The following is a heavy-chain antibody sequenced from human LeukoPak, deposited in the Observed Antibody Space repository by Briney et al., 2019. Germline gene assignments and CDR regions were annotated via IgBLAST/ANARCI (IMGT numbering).Heavy chain of an antibody. Sequence: GASVKVSCKASGYTFTSYGISWVRQAPGQGLEWMGWISAYNGNTNYAQKFQGRVTMTTDTSTCTAYMELRSLRSDDTAVYYCARDLQAVVGSYYYHGMDVWGQGTTATVSS. CDR3: ARDLQAVVGSYYYHGMDV. CDR2: ISAYNGNT. D-gene: IGHD4-23*01. CDR1: GYTFTSYG. J-gene: IGHJ6*02. V-gene: IGHV1-18*01.